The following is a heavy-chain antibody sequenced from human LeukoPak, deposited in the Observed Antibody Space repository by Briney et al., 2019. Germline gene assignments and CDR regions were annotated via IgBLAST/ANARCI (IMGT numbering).Heavy chain of an antibody. J-gene: IGHJ4*02. V-gene: IGHV4-4*02. CDR1: GGSISSSNW. CDR3: ARVRYGIAAYFFDY. D-gene: IGHD6-13*01. Sequence: SGTLSLTCAVSGGSISSSNWWSWVRQPPGKGLEWIGEIYHSGSTNYNPSLKSRVTISVDKSKNQFSLKLSSVTAADTAVYYCARVRYGIAAYFFDYWGQGTLVTVSS. CDR2: IYHSGST.